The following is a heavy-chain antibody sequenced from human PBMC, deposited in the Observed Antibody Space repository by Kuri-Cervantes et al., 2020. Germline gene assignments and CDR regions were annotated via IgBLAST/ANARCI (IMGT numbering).Heavy chain of an antibody. Sequence: GESLKISCAASGFTFSSYAMHWVRQAPGKGLEWVAVIWYDGSNKYYADSVKGRFTISRDNSKNTLYLQMNSLRAEDTAVYYCARGGKYQLLYVPYYYYYGMDVWGQGTTVTVSS. CDR2: IWYDGSNK. V-gene: IGHV3-33*08. D-gene: IGHD2-2*02. CDR3: ARGGKYQLLYVPYYYYYGMDV. CDR1: GFTFSSYA. J-gene: IGHJ6*02.